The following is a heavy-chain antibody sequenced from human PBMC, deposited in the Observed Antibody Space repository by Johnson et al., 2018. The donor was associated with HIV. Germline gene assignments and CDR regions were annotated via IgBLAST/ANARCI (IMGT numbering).Heavy chain of an antibody. Sequence: VQLVESGGGLVQPGGSLRLSCVASEFTFSNAWMTWVRQAPGKGLEWVGRIKSDTDGGTTDYAAPVKGRFPISRDNAKNTLYLQMNSLRAEDTALYYCVRVAYYYDSSGYEDAFDIWGQGTMVTVSS. V-gene: IGHV3-15*05. CDR1: EFTFSNAW. CDR2: IKSDTDGGTT. J-gene: IGHJ3*02. CDR3: VRVAYYYDSSGYEDAFDI. D-gene: IGHD3-22*01.